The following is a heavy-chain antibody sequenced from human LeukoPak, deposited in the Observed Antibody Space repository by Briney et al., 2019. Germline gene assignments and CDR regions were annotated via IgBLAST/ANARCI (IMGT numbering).Heavy chain of an antibody. Sequence: SVPTPLNSPQTLMLTCTFSAFSPGSSGAHVGCIRQLPGKVLEWLALIYWDDDKRSSPSLKSRLTITKDTSKNQVVLTMTNLDPVDTATYYCAHRDGRTDTFDVWGQGTMVTVSS. J-gene: IGHJ3*01. CDR3: AHRDGRTDTFDV. CDR2: IYWDDDK. V-gene: IGHV2-5*02. CDR1: AFSPGSSGAH.